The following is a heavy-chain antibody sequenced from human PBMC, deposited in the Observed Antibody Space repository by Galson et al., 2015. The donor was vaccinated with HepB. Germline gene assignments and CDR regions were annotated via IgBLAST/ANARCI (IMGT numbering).Heavy chain of an antibody. J-gene: IGHJ5*02. CDR3: ARQERRGCSSTSCRNWFDP. Sequence: SETLSLTCTVSGGSISSSSYYWGWIRQPPGKGLEWIGSIYYSGSTYYNPSLKSRVTISVDTSKNQFSLKLSSVTAADTAVYYCARQERRGCSSTSCRNWFDPWGQGTLVTVSS. D-gene: IGHD2-2*01. CDR2: IYYSGST. V-gene: IGHV4-39*01. CDR1: GGSISSSSYY.